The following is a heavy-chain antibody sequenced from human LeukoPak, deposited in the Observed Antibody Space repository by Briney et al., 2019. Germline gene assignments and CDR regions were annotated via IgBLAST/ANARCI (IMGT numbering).Heavy chain of an antibody. Sequence: ASVKVSCKASGYTFTDYYIHWVRQAPGQGLEWVGWINPYGGATNYAQKFQGRVTMTGDTSITTAYMELSRLRSDDTAVYYCARIRGGNNYHFDYWGQGTLVTVSS. CDR1: GYTFTDYY. CDR2: INPYGGAT. J-gene: IGHJ4*02. D-gene: IGHD1-26*01. CDR3: ARIRGGNNYHFDY. V-gene: IGHV1-2*02.